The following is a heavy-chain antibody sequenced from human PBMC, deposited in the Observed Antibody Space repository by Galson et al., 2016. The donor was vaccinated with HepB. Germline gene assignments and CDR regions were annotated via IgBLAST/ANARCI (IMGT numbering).Heavy chain of an antibody. V-gene: IGHV2-5*02. CDR2: VFWDDHK. D-gene: IGHD4-17*01. Sequence: PALVTPTQTLTLTCTCSGFSLSSRGVGVGWIRQPPGKALEWFALVFWDDHKRYRPSLQSRLTITKDTSKNQVVLTMTNMDPVDTATYYCAHTGPPRTDDDYRPWSFDLWGRGTLVTVSS. J-gene: IGHJ2*01. CDR3: AHTGPPRTDDDYRPWSFDL. CDR1: GFSLSSRGVG.